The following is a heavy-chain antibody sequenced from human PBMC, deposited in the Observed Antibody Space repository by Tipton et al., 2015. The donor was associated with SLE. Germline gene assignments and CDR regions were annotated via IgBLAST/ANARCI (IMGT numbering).Heavy chain of an antibody. D-gene: IGHD2-15*01. J-gene: IGHJ6*02. CDR3: ARRGFFSGGSCYYDRAV. CDR1: GYSFTSYW. V-gene: IGHV5-51*03. Sequence: QSGAEVKKPGESLKISCKDSGYSFTSYWIGWVRQMPGKGLEWMGIIYPGDSNTRYSPSFQGQVTISADKSISTAYLQWSSLKASDTAMYYCARRGFFSGGSCYYDRAVWGQGTTVTVSS. CDR2: IYPGDSNT.